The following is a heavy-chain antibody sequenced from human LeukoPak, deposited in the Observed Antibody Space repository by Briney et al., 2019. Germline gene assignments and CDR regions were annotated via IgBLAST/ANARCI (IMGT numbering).Heavy chain of an antibody. Sequence: SETLSLTCTVSGGSISSGGYYWSWLRQHPGTGLEWIGYIYYSGSTYYNPSLKSRVTISVDTSKNQFSLKLSSVTAADTAVYYCVASYGSGSLDYWGQGTLVTASS. CDR1: GGSISSGGYY. J-gene: IGHJ4*02. CDR2: IYYSGST. CDR3: VASYGSGSLDY. D-gene: IGHD3-10*01. V-gene: IGHV4-31*03.